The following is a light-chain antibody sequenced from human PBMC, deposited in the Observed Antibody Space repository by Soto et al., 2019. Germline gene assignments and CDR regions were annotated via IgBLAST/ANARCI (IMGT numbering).Light chain of an antibody. CDR2: DAS. Sequence: DIPMTQSPSSLSVSVGDTVTVPCRASQSVSGWLAWYQQKPGEAPKLLIYDASALPRGVPSRFSGSGSGTKFTLTIASLQPDDFATYYCQQYETFSGTFGPGTKVDIK. V-gene: IGKV1-5*01. J-gene: IGKJ1*01. CDR1: QSVSGW. CDR3: QQYETFSGT.